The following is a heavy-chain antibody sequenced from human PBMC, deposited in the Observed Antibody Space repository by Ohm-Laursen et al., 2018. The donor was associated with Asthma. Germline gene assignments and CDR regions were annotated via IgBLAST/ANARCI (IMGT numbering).Heavy chain of an antibody. CDR2: ISTSSTYI. D-gene: IGHD6-19*01. CDR1: GFTFSSYT. V-gene: IGHV3-21*01. Sequence: SLRLSCAASGFTFSSYTMNWVRQAPGKGLEWVSSISTSSTYIYYADSMKGRFTISRDNAKNSMYLQMNSLRAEDTAVYYCARDRAVAGTYYYYGMDVWGQGTTVTVSS. CDR3: ARDRAVAGTYYYYGMDV. J-gene: IGHJ6*02.